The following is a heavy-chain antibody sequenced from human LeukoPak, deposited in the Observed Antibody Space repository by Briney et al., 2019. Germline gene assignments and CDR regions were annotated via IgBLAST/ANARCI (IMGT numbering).Heavy chain of an antibody. CDR1: GFTFSTYS. V-gene: IGHV3-21*01. Sequence: GGSLRLSCAASGFTFSTYSMNWVRQAPGKGLEWVSSITSPVGRIYYADSLKGRITISRDNARSSLYLQMNSLRAEDTAVYYCVRDTNFKIDYWGQGTLVTVSS. J-gene: IGHJ4*02. CDR2: ITSPVGRI. D-gene: IGHD2-2*01. CDR3: VRDTNFKIDY.